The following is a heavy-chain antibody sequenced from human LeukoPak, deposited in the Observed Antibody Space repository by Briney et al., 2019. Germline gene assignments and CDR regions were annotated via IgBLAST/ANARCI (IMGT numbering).Heavy chain of an antibody. D-gene: IGHD3-22*01. CDR2: IYHGGNT. Sequence: KPSETLSLTCGVSGYSISLGYYWGWIPQSPGKGLEWIGSIYHGGNTSYSPSFKSRVSLSIDTSNNQLSLKLPSVTAADTAIYYCAGIPTMSGTIRLWGQGTLVTVSS. CDR3: AGIPTMSGTIRL. CDR1: GYSISLGYY. V-gene: IGHV4-38-2*01. J-gene: IGHJ4*02.